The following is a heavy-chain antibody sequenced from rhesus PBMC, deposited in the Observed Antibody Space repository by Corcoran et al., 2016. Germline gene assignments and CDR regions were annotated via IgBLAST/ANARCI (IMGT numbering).Heavy chain of an antibody. CDR1: GFTFSSYD. D-gene: IGHD1-44*01. Sequence: EVQLVESGGGLVQPGGSLRLSCAASGFTFSSYDMSWVRTALGKGLEWVSSISNTDKTLYYADSVKGRFTISRDNAKTSLSLQMNSLKTEDTAVYYCTRELDSGYWYYWGQGVLVTVSS. V-gene: IGHV3S4*01. CDR3: TRELDSGYWYY. J-gene: IGHJ4*01. CDR2: ISNTDKTL.